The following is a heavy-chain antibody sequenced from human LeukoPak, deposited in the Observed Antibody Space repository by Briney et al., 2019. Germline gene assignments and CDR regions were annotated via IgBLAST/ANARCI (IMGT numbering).Heavy chain of an antibody. J-gene: IGHJ4*02. Sequence: SETLSLTCAVYGGSFSGYYWSWIRQPPGKGLEWIGEINHSGSTNYNPSFKSRVTISVDTSKNQFSLKLSSVTAADTAVYYCATTSYGYSYGYRNLGYWGQGTLVTISS. CDR3: ATTSYGYSYGYRNLGY. D-gene: IGHD5-18*01. CDR1: GGSFSGYY. CDR2: INHSGST. V-gene: IGHV4-34*01.